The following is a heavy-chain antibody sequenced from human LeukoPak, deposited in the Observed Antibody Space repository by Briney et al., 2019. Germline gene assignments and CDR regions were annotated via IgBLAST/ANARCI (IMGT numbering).Heavy chain of an antibody. CDR2: MSGSGGMT. D-gene: IGHD3-22*01. CDR1: GFTFSSFA. CDR3: AKGPFFYYDASGYNYFDS. V-gene: IGHV3-23*01. Sequence: GSLLLSCAASGFTFSSFAMSWVRQAPGEGLEWVSAMSGSGGMTYSADSVKGRFTISRDNSKDTLYLQMNSLRVEDTAIYYCAKGPFFYYDASGYNYFDSWGQGTLVTVSS. J-gene: IGHJ4*02.